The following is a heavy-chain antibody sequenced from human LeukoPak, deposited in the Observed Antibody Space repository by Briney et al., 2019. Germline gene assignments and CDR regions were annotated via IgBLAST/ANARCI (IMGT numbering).Heavy chain of an antibody. CDR2: IIPIFVTA. CDR1: GGTFSSYA. V-gene: IGHV1-69*13. J-gene: IGHJ5*02. D-gene: IGHD6-13*01. Sequence: ASVKVSCKASGGTFSSYAISWVRQAPGQGLEWMGGIIPIFVTANYAQKFQGRVTITADESTSTAYMELSSLRSEDTAVYYCARDIWSIAAAGRGGFDPWGQGTLVTVSS. CDR3: ARDIWSIAAAGRGGFDP.